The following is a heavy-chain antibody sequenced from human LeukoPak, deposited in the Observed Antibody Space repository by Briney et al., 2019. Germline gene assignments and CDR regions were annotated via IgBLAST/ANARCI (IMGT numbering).Heavy chain of an antibody. J-gene: IGHJ5*02. CDR3: ARRLAQYDCFDP. Sequence: SQTLSLTCAISGDSVSSNSVTWNWIRQSPSRGLEWLGRIYYRSTWYNDYAVSVRGRITVNPDTSKNQFSLHLNSVTPEDTAVYYCARRLAQYDCFDPWGQGILVTVSS. CDR2: IYYRSTWYN. V-gene: IGHV6-1*01. D-gene: IGHD3-9*01. CDR1: GDSVSSNSVT.